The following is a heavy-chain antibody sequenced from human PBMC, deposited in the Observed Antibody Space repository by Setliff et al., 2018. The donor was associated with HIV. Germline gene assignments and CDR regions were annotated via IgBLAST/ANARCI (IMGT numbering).Heavy chain of an antibody. D-gene: IGHD3-9*01. V-gene: IGHV5-51*01. CDR3: ARQGDYHILTGYYSGPHDAFDI. CDR2: IYPGDSDT. J-gene: IGHJ3*02. CDR1: GYSFTYYW. Sequence: GESLKISCKGSGYSFTYYWIAWVRQMPGRGLEWMGIIYPGDSDTRYSPSFQGQVTISADKSISTAYLQWSSLKASDTAMYYCARQGDYHILTGYYSGPHDAFDIWGQGTMVTVSS.